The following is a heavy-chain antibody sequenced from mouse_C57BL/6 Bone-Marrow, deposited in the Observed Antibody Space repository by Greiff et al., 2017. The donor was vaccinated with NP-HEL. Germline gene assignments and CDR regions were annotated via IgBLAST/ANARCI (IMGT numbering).Heavy chain of an antibody. CDR1: GYTFTSYW. D-gene: IGHD1-1*01. CDR2: IYPGSGST. J-gene: IGHJ3*01. V-gene: IGHV1-55*01. Sequence: VQLQQPGAELVKPGASVKMSCKASGYTFTSYWITWVKQRPGQGLEWIGDIYPGSGSTNYNEKFKSKATLTVDTSSSTAYMQLSSLTSEDSAVYYCARTPVITTVVAPFAYWGQGTLVTVSA. CDR3: ARTPVITTVVAPFAY.